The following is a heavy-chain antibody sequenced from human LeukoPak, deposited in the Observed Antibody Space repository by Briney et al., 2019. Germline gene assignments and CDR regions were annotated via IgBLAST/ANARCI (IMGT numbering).Heavy chain of an antibody. D-gene: IGHD2-15*01. CDR3: ARRYCSGGSCYSGAFDI. Sequence: SSETLSLTCTVSGGSISSYYWSWIRQPPGTGMEWIGYIYYSGSTNYNPSLKSRVTISVDTSKNQFALKLSSVTAADTAVYYCARRYCSGGSCYSGAFDIWGQGTMVTVSS. CDR2: IYYSGST. CDR1: GGSISSYY. V-gene: IGHV4-59*08. J-gene: IGHJ3*02.